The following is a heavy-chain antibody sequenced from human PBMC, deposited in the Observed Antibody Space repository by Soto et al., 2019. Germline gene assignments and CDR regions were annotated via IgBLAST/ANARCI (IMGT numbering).Heavy chain of an antibody. J-gene: IGHJ4*02. V-gene: IGHV5-51*01. CDR3: ASPILTGYYSFDY. CDR1: GHSFTSYW. CDR2: IYPGDSDT. D-gene: IGHD3-9*01. Sequence: GESLKISCKGSGHSFTSYWIGWVRQMPGKGLEWMGIIYPGDSDTRYSPSFQGQVTISADKSISTAYLQWSSLKASDTAMYYCASPILTGYYSFDYWGQGTLVTVSS.